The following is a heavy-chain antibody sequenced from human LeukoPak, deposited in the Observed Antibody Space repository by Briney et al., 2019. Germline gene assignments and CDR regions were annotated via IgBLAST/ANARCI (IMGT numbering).Heavy chain of an antibody. J-gene: IGHJ4*02. CDR3: ARYDGSFYSFEY. D-gene: IGHD1-26*01. CDR1: GVTVSSTY. V-gene: IGHV3-53*01. Sequence: GGSLRLSCAASGVTVSSTYMSWVRQAPGKGLEWVSVIYGGSSTYNADSVKGRFTISRDNAKNSLYLQMHILRAEVTGIYYCARYDGSFYSFEYWGQGTLLTVSS. CDR2: IYGGSST.